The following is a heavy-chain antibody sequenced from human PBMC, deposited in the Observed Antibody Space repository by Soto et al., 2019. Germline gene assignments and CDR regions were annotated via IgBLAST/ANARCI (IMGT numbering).Heavy chain of an antibody. Sequence: GGSLRLSCAASGFTFSSYAMSWVRQAPGKGLEWVSAITGGGGSTWSADSVKGRFTISRDNSRTTLYLQMSSLRAEDTAVYYCAKGSARGSPSYFAYWGQGTLVTVSP. D-gene: IGHD6-25*01. CDR2: ITGGGGST. V-gene: IGHV3-23*01. CDR1: GFTFSSYA. J-gene: IGHJ4*02. CDR3: AKGSARGSPSYFAY.